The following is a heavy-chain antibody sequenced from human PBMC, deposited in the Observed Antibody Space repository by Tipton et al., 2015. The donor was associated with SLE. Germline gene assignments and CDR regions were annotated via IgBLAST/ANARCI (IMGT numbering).Heavy chain of an antibody. Sequence: TLSLTCTVSGGSISSHYWSWIRQPPGKGLEWIGYIYYSGSTYYNPSLKSRVTISVDTSKNQFSLKLSSVTAADTAVYYCARDRSIAAAGLDPWGQGTLVTVPS. V-gene: IGHV4-59*08. CDR3: ARDRSIAAAGLDP. CDR2: IYYSGST. CDR1: GGSISSHY. D-gene: IGHD6-13*01. J-gene: IGHJ5*02.